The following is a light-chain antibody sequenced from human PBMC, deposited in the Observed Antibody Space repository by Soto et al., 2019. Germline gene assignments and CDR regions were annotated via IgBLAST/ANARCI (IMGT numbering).Light chain of an antibody. CDR2: EVS. Sequence: DVVVTQTPLSLSVIPGQPASISCKSSQSLLHSDGKTYLYWFLQRPGQAPQLLIYEVSNRFSGVXDKXSGSGSGTDFTLKVSRVEAEDVGVYYCMQSIQFPHTFGQGTKLEIK. V-gene: IGKV2D-29*01. J-gene: IGKJ2*01. CDR1: QSLLHSDGKTY. CDR3: MQSIQFPHT.